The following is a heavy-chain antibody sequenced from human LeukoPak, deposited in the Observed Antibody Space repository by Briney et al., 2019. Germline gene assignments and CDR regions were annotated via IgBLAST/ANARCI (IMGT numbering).Heavy chain of an antibody. CDR3: AREEGSRSAGFDN. V-gene: IGHV3-33*01. J-gene: IGHJ4*02. D-gene: IGHD6-6*01. CDR1: GFTFSTYG. CDR2: IWYDGSNE. Sequence: PGRSLRLSCAASGFTFSTYGVHWVRQAPGEGLEWVAVIWYDGSNEYYADSVKGRFTISRDNSKNTLYLQMNSLTAEDTAVYYCAREEGSRSAGFDNWGQGTLVTVSS.